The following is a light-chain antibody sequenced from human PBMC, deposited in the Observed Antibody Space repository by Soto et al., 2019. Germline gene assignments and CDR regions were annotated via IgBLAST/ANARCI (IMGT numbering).Light chain of an antibody. CDR1: QSISSY. J-gene: IGKJ3*01. Sequence: EIVLTQSPATLSLPPGERATLSCRASQSISSYLAWYQQKPGQTPRLLIYDASTRATGIPARFSGSGSGTDFTLTISSLEPEDFAVYYCQQRSTLFTFGPGTTVEIK. CDR3: QQRSTLFT. CDR2: DAS. V-gene: IGKV3-11*01.